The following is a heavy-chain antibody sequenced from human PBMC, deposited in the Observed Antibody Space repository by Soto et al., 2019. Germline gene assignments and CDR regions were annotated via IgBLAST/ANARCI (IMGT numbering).Heavy chain of an antibody. CDR3: ARADYYGSGSSIDY. Sequence: SETLSLTCTVSGGSISSYYWSWIRQPPGKGLEWIGYIYYSGSTNYNPSLKSRVTISVDTSKNQFSLKLSSVTAADTAVYYCARADYYGSGSSIDYWGQGTLVTV. J-gene: IGHJ4*02. CDR1: GGSISSYY. V-gene: IGHV4-59*01. D-gene: IGHD3-10*01. CDR2: IYYSGST.